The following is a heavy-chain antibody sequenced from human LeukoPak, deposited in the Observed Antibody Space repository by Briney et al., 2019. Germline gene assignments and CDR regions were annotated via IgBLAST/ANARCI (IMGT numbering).Heavy chain of an antibody. V-gene: IGHV4-39*01. CDR3: ARSRRVYSGFNWFDP. CDR1: GGSISSSSYY. D-gene: IGHD5-12*01. CDR2: IYYSGST. Sequence: SETLSLTCTVSGGSISSSSYYWGWIRQPPGKGLEWIWSIYYSGSTYYNPSLKSRVTISVDTSKNQLSLKLSSVTAADTAVYYCARSRRVYSGFNWFDPWGQGTLVTVSS. J-gene: IGHJ5*02.